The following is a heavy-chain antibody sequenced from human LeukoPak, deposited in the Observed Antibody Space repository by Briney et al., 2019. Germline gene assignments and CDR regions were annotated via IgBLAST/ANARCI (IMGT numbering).Heavy chain of an antibody. CDR1: GYSISSGYY. V-gene: IGHV4-38-2*02. D-gene: IGHD3-22*01. Sequence: SVTLSLTCTVSGYSISSGYYWGWIRQPPGKGLEWIGSIYHSGSTYYNPSLKSRVTISVDTSKNQFSLKLSSVTAADTAVYYCHYYDMAVWGQGTLVTVSS. CDR2: IYHSGST. J-gene: IGHJ4*02. CDR3: HYYDMAV.